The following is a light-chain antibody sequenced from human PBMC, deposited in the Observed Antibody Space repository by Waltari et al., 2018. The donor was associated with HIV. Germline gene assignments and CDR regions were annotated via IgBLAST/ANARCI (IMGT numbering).Light chain of an antibody. CDR3: QQSYSSPT. V-gene: IGKV1-39*01. Sequence: DIQMTQSPSSLAASIGDRVTITCRTSQNIKNYLNWYQHKPGKAPKMLIYTATTLQSGVSSRFNGSGSGTDFTLTITGLEPEDFALYFCQQSYSSPTFGPGTTVDVK. J-gene: IGKJ3*01. CDR1: QNIKNY. CDR2: TAT.